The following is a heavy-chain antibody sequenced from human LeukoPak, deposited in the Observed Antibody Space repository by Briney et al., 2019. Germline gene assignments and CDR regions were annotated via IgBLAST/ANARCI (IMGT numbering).Heavy chain of an antibody. J-gene: IGHJ4*02. V-gene: IGHV1-2*06. D-gene: IGHD5-12*01. CDR3: ARGRYSGTTYYFDY. Sequence: GASVKVSCKASGYTFTGYYMHWVRQAPGQGLEWMGRINPNSGGTNYAQKFQGRVTMTRDTSISTAYMELSRLRSDDTAVYYCARGRYSGTTYYFDYWGQGTLVTVSS. CDR2: INPNSGGT. CDR1: GYTFTGYY.